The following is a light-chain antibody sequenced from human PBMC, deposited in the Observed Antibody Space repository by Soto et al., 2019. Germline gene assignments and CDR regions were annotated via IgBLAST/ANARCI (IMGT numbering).Light chain of an antibody. CDR1: SSDVGGHDF. Sequence: QSVLTQPASVSGSPGQSITISCTGTSSDVGGHDFVSWYQHHPGKAPKLIIYEVSNRPSGLSNRFSGSKSGNTASLTISGLQAEDEADYYCSSFTSTSTLLFGGGTKVTVL. V-gene: IGLV2-14*01. CDR2: EVS. CDR3: SSFTSTSTLL. J-gene: IGLJ2*01.